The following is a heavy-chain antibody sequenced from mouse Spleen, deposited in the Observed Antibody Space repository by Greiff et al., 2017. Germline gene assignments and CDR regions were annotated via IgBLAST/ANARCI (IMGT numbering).Heavy chain of an antibody. D-gene: IGHD4-1*01. Sequence: EVQLVESGGGLVKPGGSLKLSCAASGFTFSSYAMSWVRQTPEKRLEWVAAINSNGGSTYYPDTVKDRFTISRDNAKNTLYLQMSSLRSEDTALYYCARLGSPGAMDYWGQGTSVTVSS. V-gene: IGHV5-6-2*01. CDR1: GFTFSSYA. CDR3: ARLGSPGAMDY. CDR2: INSNGGST. J-gene: IGHJ4*01.